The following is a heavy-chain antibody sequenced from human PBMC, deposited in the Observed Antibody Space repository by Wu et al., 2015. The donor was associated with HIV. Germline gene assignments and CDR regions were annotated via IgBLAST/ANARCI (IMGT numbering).Heavy chain of an antibody. D-gene: IGHD2-15*01. Sequence: QVRLMQSGAEVKKPGSSVKISCKASGVSFSNYAVNWVRQAPGQQLEWMGGTIPHFGVINPAQKFKDRLRLTADASTTTVYMDLSGLEFADTAVYYCARDRDVVPIVAATSWFDSWGRGTLVTVSS. J-gene: IGHJ5*01. V-gene: IGHV1-69*12. CDR3: ARDRDVVPIVAATSWFDS. CDR2: TIPHFGVI. CDR1: GVSFSNYA.